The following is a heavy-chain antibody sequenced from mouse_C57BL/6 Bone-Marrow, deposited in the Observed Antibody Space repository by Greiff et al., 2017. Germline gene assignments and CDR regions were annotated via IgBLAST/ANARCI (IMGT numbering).Heavy chain of an antibody. CDR2: IDPETGGT. J-gene: IGHJ2*01. D-gene: IGHD2-3*01. CDR1: GYTFTDYE. Sequence: VQLQQSGAELVRPGASVTLSCKASGYTFTDYEMHWVKQTPVHGLEWIGAIDPETGGTAYNQKFKGKAILTADKSSSTAYMELRSLTSEDSAVYYCTRDGRYFDDWGQGTTLTVSS. CDR3: TRDGRYFDD. V-gene: IGHV1-15*01.